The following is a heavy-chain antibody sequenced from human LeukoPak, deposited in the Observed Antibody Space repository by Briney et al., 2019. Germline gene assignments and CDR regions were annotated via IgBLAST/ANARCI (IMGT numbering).Heavy chain of an antibody. CDR2: INHSGST. Sequence: SETLSLTCAVYGGSFSGYYWSWIRQPPGKGLEWIGEINHSGSTNYNPSLKSRVTISVDTSKNQFSLKLSSVTAADTAVYYCASLGYCSSTSCRPRRDYYYGMDVWGQGTTVTVSS. D-gene: IGHD2-2*01. CDR3: ASLGYCSSTSCRPRRDYYYGMDV. J-gene: IGHJ6*02. V-gene: IGHV4-34*01. CDR1: GGSFSGYY.